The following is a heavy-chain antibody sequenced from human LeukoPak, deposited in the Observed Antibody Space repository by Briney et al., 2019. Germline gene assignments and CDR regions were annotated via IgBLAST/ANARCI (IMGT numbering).Heavy chain of an antibody. CDR2: TYYRSKWYN. D-gene: IGHD4-23*01. J-gene: IGHJ4*02. Sequence: SQTLSLTCAISGDSVSSNSAAWHWIRQSPSRGLEWLGRTYYRSKWYNDYAVSVKSRITINPDTSKNQFSLQLNSVTPEDTAVYYCARDSVATVVGPSGFDYWGQGTLVTVSS. CDR3: ARDSVATVVGPSGFDY. V-gene: IGHV6-1*01. CDR1: GDSVSSNSAA.